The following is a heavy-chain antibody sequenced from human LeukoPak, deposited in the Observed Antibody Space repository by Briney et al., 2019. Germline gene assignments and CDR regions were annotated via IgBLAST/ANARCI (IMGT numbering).Heavy chain of an antibody. D-gene: IGHD3-3*01. CDR1: GGTFSSYA. Sequence: GASVKVSCKASGGTFSSYAISWVRQAPGQGLEWMGRIIPIFGTANYAQKFQGRVTITTDESTSTAYTELSSLSSEDTAVYYCASHADYDFWSGYYSYNWFDPWGQGTLVTVSS. CDR2: IIPIFGTA. V-gene: IGHV1-69*05. J-gene: IGHJ5*02. CDR3: ASHADYDFWSGYYSYNWFDP.